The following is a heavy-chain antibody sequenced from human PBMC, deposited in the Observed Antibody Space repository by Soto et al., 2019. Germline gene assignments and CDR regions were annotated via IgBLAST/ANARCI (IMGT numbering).Heavy chain of an antibody. J-gene: IGHJ4*02. CDR3: ARHSNCKVDY. V-gene: IGHV4-39*01. CDR1: GASIRSSTYQ. D-gene: IGHD4-4*01. Sequence: PSETLSLTCTVPGASIRSSTYQWGWIRQPPGRGLEWIGSAYYSESTYYNPSLKSRVTISVDTSKNQFSLKVSSVTAADTAVYYCARHSNCKVDYWGQGTLVTVSS. CDR2: AYYSEST.